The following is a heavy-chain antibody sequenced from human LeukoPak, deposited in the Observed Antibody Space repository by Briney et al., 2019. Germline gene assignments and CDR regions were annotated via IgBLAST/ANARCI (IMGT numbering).Heavy chain of an antibody. CDR3: ARDVARGYNWNDVRAALDALDI. V-gene: IGHV4-4*07. D-gene: IGHD1-1*01. CDR2: IYTSGST. CDR1: GGSISSYY. Sequence: SETLSLTCTVSGGSISSYYWSWIRQPAGKGLEWIGRIYTSGSTNYNPSLKSRVTMSVDTSKNQFSLKLSSVTAADTAVYYCARDVARGYNWNDVRAALDALDIWGQGTMVTVSS. J-gene: IGHJ3*02.